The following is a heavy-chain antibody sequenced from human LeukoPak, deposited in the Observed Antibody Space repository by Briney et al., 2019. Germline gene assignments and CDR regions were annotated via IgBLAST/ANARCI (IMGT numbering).Heavy chain of an antibody. CDR1: GFTFSSYA. Sequence: GGSLRLSCAASGFTFSSYAMSWVRQAPGEGLEWVSGVGVDGTRYYVDSVKGRFTVSRDTAKNTLYLQMSSRRAEDTGIYYCAKTQGYYDYWGQGTLVTVSS. J-gene: IGHJ4*02. V-gene: IGHV3-23*01. CDR2: VGVDGTR. D-gene: IGHD3-22*01. CDR3: AKTQGYYDY.